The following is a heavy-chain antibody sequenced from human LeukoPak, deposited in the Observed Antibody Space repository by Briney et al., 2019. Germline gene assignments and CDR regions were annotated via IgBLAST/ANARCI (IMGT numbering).Heavy chain of an antibody. CDR3: ARRAGWSDAFDI. CDR1: GGSISSYY. Sequence: SETLSLTCTVSGGSISSYYWSWIRQPPGKGLEWIGYIYYSGSTNYNPSLKSRVTISVDTSKNQFSLKLSPVTAADTAVYYCARRAGWSDAFDIWGQGQWSPSLQ. V-gene: IGHV4-59*01. J-gene: IGHJ3*02. D-gene: IGHD6-19*01. CDR2: IYYSGST.